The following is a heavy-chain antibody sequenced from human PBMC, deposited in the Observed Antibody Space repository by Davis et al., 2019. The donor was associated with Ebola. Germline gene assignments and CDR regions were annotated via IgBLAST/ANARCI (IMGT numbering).Heavy chain of an antibody. Sequence: ASVKVSCKASGYTFTSYDINWVRQATGQGLEWMGWMNPNSGNTGYAQKFQGRVTMTRDTSISTAYMELSRLRSDDTAVYYCARERYGDYIFDYWGQGTLVTVSS. D-gene: IGHD4-17*01. J-gene: IGHJ4*02. V-gene: IGHV1-8*01. CDR1: GYTFTSYD. CDR2: MNPNSGNT. CDR3: ARERYGDYIFDY.